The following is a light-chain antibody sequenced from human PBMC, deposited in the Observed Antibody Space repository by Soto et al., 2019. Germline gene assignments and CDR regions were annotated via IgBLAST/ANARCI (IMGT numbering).Light chain of an antibody. V-gene: IGKV3-20*01. CDR2: GAS. Sequence: EIVLTQSPGTLSLSPGEVATLSCRASQSVRNNYLAWYQQKPGQAPRLLISGASSRATGVPDRFSGSGSGTDFTVTISRLESEDFAVYYCQRDGSSPPHTFGQGTRLEIK. J-gene: IGKJ2*01. CDR1: QSVRNNY. CDR3: QRDGSSPPHT.